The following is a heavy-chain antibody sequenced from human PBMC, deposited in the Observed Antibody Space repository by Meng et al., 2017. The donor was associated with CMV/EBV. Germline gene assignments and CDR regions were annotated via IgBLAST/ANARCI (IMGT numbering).Heavy chain of an antibody. Sequence: GESLKISCAASGFTFSSYAMHWVRQAPGKGLEWVAVISYDGSNKYYADPVKGRFTISRDNSKNTLYLQMNSLRAEDTAVYYCARGIDYDFWSGYLFAGDYYYGMDVWGQGTTVTVSS. J-gene: IGHJ6*02. CDR3: ARGIDYDFWSGYLFAGDYYYGMDV. D-gene: IGHD3-3*01. V-gene: IGHV3-30-3*01. CDR1: GFTFSSYA. CDR2: ISYDGSNK.